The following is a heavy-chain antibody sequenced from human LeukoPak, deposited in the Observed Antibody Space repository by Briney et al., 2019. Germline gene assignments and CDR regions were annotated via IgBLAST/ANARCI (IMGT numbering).Heavy chain of an antibody. CDR1: GFTFSTYD. CDR2: ISSGGDRT. J-gene: IGHJ2*01. Sequence: PGGSLRLSCAASGFTFSTYDMTWVRQAPGRGLEWVSSISSGGDRTYHADSVKGRFSISRDNSKNTLYLQMNSLRAEDTAVYYCAKVRPYWYFDLWGRGTLVTVSS. V-gene: IGHV3-23*01. CDR3: AKVRPYWYFDL.